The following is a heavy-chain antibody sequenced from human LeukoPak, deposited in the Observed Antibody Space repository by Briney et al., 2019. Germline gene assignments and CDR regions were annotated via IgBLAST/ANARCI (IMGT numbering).Heavy chain of an antibody. Sequence: NPGGSLRLSCAASGFTFSSYSMDWVRQAPGKGLEWVSSITGSSGSYKYYADSVKGRFTISRDNAKNSLYLQMNSLRAEDTAVYYCARWAYYYDSSGYPMRHYYYYGMDVWGQGTTVTVSS. CDR2: ITGSSGSYK. V-gene: IGHV3-21*01. CDR1: GFTFSSYS. CDR3: ARWAYYYDSSGYPMRHYYYYGMDV. D-gene: IGHD3-22*01. J-gene: IGHJ6*02.